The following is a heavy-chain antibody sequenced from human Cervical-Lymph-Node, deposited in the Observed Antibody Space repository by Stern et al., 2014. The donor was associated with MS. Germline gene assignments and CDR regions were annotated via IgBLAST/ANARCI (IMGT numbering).Heavy chain of an antibody. Sequence: QLQLQESGPGLVKPSETLSLTCAVSGDSISSYTHYWAWIRQPPGKGLEWIGSVYYSGATYYNPSLKSPVTIPVDPPKNPSSLGLNSVTAADTAVYYCAKHACTGAACPFDLWGQGTLVTVSS. D-gene: IGHD2-8*02. CDR1: GDSISSYTHY. CDR2: VYYSGAT. J-gene: IGHJ4*02. CDR3: AKHACTGAACPFDL. V-gene: IGHV4-39*01.